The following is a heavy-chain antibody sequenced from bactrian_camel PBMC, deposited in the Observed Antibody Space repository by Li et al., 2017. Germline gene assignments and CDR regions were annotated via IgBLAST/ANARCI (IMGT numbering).Heavy chain of an antibody. Sequence: DVQLVESGGGLVQPGGSLNLSCAASGFSVGDYAMTWFRQAPGKEREGVASIDRHGGTDYMDSVKGRFTISKDNAKNTIYLQMNSLKPEDTAVYFCAADEDGWTTETPETEGTQVTVS. CDR2: IDRHGGT. D-gene: IGHD3*01. V-gene: IGHV3S64*01. CDR1: GFSVGDYA. J-gene: IGHJ4*01.